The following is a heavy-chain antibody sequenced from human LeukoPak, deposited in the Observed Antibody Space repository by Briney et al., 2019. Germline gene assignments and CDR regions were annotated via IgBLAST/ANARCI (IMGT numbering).Heavy chain of an antibody. CDR2: IKQDGSEI. J-gene: IGHJ5*02. CDR1: GFTFSNSW. V-gene: IGHV3-7*01. Sequence: GGSLRLSCAASGFTFSNSWMTWIRQAPGKGLEWVANIKQDGSEIYYVDSVKGRFTISRDNAKNSLYLHMNSLRAEDTAIYYCARDGSTPGFDPWGRGTLVTVSS. D-gene: IGHD6-13*01. CDR3: ARDGSTPGFDP.